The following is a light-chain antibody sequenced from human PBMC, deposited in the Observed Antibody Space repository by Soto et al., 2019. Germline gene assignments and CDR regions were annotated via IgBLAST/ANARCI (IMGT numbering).Light chain of an antibody. CDR2: DAS. V-gene: IGKV1-13*02. CDR3: QQFNSL. CDR1: QGIATG. J-gene: IGKJ5*01. Sequence: IPVTQSPSSLSASIGDTVTISCRASQGIATGLAWYQQKPWAPPKLLIYDASTLERVIPSRFSGRGSGTHFILTINNLQPEDFATYYCQQFNSLFGQGTRLEIK.